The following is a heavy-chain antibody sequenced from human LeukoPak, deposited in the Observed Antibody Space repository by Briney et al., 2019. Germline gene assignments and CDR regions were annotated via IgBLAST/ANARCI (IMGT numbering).Heavy chain of an antibody. D-gene: IGHD5-18*01. CDR2: IYYSGST. J-gene: IGHJ3*02. Sequence: SETLSLTCTVSGGSISSYYWSWIRQPPGKGLEWIGYIYYSGSTNYNPSLKSRVTISVDTSKNQFSLKLSSVTAADTVVYYCARDGVQLWPDAFDIWGQGTMVTVSS. V-gene: IGHV4-59*01. CDR3: ARDGVQLWPDAFDI. CDR1: GGSISSYY.